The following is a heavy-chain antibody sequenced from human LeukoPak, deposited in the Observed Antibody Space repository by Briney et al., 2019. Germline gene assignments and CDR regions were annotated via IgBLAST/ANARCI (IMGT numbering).Heavy chain of an antibody. D-gene: IGHD5-18*01. V-gene: IGHV5-51*01. CDR2: IDPSDSET. CDR3: ARQTAMGRSGDY. CDR1: GYSFTSYW. J-gene: IGHJ4*02. Sequence: GESLKISCKASGYSFTSYWICWVRQMPGKGLEWMGIIDPSDSETRYTPSFQGHVTISADKSLTTAYLQWNSLKASDTAMYYCARQTAMGRSGDYWGQGTLVAVSS.